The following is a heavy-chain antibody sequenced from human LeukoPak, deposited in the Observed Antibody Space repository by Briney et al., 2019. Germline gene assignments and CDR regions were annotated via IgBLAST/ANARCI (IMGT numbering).Heavy chain of an antibody. CDR1: GGSISSGDYY. CDR2: IFYSGST. J-gene: IGHJ4*02. CDR3: ARDRGYPYYFDS. D-gene: IGHD5-12*01. Sequence: PSETLSLTCTVSGGSISSGDYYWSWIRQPPGKGLEWIGYIFYSGSTYYNPSLKSRVTISVDTSKNQFSLKLSSVTAADTAVYYCARDRGYPYYFDSWGQGRLVTVSS. V-gene: IGHV4-30-4*02.